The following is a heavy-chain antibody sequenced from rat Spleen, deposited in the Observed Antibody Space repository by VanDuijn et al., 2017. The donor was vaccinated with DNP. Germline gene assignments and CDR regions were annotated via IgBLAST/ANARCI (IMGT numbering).Heavy chain of an antibody. Sequence: EVQLVESGGDLLQPGRSLKLSCVASGFTFNNYWMTWVRQAPKKGLEWVATIVHDGSRTYYQDSVKGRFTISRNNVNSILYLQMDSLRSEDTATYYCTTLNYYASLSGYFDYWGQGVMVTVSS. D-gene: IGHD1-12*01. J-gene: IGHJ2*01. CDR3: TTLNYYASLSGYFDY. CDR1: GFTFNNYW. CDR2: IVHDGSRT. V-gene: IGHV5S10*01.